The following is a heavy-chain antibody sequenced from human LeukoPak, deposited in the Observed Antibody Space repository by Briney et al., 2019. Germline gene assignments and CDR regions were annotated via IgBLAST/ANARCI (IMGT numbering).Heavy chain of an antibody. CDR2: IYYSGST. J-gene: IGHJ4*02. Sequence: PSKTLSLTCTVSGVSISSYYWSWIRQPPGKGLEWIGYIYYSGSTNYNPSLKSRVTISVETSKNQFSLKLSSVTAADTAVYYCARRRAAGQGYFDYWGQGTLVTVSS. D-gene: IGHD6-13*01. CDR1: GVSISSYY. CDR3: ARRRAAGQGYFDY. V-gene: IGHV4-59*08.